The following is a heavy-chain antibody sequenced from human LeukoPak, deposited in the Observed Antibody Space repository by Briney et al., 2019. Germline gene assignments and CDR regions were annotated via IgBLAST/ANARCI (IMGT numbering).Heavy chain of an antibody. D-gene: IGHD3-9*01. V-gene: IGHV1-2*02. CDR1: GYTFTGYY. CDR2: INPNSGGT. Sequence: ASVKVSCKASGYTFTGYYMHWVRQAAGQGLAWMGWINPNSGGTNYAQKCQGRVTMTRDTSISTAYMELSRLRSDDTAVYYCARDNDILTGYDYWGQGTLVTVSS. J-gene: IGHJ4*02. CDR3: ARDNDILTGYDY.